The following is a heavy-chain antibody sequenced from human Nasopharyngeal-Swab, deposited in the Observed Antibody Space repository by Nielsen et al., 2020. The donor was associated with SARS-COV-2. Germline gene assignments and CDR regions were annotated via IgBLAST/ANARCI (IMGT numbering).Heavy chain of an antibody. J-gene: IGHJ3*02. CDR3: ARDEFPLEWLLSVLGAFDI. CDR2: ISSSSSYI. D-gene: IGHD3-3*01. V-gene: IGHV3-21*01. CDR1: GFTFSSYS. Sequence: GESLKISCAASGFTFSSYSVNWVRQAPGKGLEWVSSISSSSSYIYYADSVKGRFTISRDNAKNSLYLQMNSLRAEDTAVYYCARDEFPLEWLLSVLGAFDIWGQGTMVTVSS.